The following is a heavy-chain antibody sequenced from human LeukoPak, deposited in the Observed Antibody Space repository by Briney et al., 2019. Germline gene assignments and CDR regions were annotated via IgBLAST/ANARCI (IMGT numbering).Heavy chain of an antibody. CDR2: IYYSGTA. Sequence: SETLSLTCTVSGGSISSYYWSWIRQPPGKGLEWIGYIYYSGTANYNPSLRSRLTISVDTSRSQFSLRLSSVTAADTAVYYCARELYSGYDYWGQGILVTVSS. CDR1: GGSISSYY. V-gene: IGHV4-59*01. J-gene: IGHJ4*02. CDR3: ARELYSGYDY. D-gene: IGHD5-12*01.